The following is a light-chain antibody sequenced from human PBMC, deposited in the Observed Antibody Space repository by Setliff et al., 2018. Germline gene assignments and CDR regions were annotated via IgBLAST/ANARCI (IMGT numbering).Light chain of an antibody. Sequence: QSVLTQPASVSGSPGQSITISCTGTSSDVGNYNYVSWYQQHPGKAPKLMIYVVSKRPSGVSNRFSGSKSGNTASLTISGLQAEDEADYYCSSYTSSSTLVFGGGTKVTVL. J-gene: IGLJ2*01. V-gene: IGLV2-14*01. CDR2: VVS. CDR1: SSDVGNYNY. CDR3: SSYTSSSTLV.